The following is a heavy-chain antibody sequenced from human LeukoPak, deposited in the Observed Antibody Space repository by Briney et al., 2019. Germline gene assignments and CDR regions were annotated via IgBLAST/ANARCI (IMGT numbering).Heavy chain of an antibody. CDR1: GFTFSSYS. V-gene: IGHV3-48*01. J-gene: IGHJ3*02. CDR3: ARVSRKRKGLSVLRFLELGPNDAFDI. D-gene: IGHD3-3*01. Sequence: GGSLRLSCAASGFTFSSYSMNWVRQAPGEGLEWVSYISSSSSTIYYADSVKGRFTISRDNAKNSLYLQMNSLRAEDTAVYYCARVSRKRKGLSVLRFLELGPNDAFDIWGQGTMVTVSS. CDR2: ISSSSSTI.